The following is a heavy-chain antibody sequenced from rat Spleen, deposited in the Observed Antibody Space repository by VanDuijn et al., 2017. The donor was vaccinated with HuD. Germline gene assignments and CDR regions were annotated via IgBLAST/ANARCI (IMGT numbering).Heavy chain of an antibody. J-gene: IGHJ3*01. CDR1: GYSIKSSYR. Sequence: EVQLQESGPGLVKPSQSLSLTCSVTGYSIKSSYRWNWIRKFPGNKLEWMGYINSAGNTLYNPSLKSRISITRDTSKNQFFLQVNSVTTEDTATYYCARSDGTHYYLPFADWGQGTLVTASS. CDR3: ARSDGTHYYLPFAD. CDR2: INSAGNT. D-gene: IGHD1-12*02. V-gene: IGHV3-3*01.